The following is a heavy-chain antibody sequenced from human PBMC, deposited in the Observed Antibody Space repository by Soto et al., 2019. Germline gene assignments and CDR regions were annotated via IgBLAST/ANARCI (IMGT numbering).Heavy chain of an antibody. Sequence: QVQLVESGGGVVQPGRSLRLSCAASGFTFSSYAMHWVRQAPGKGLEWVAVISYDGNNIYYADSVKGRFTISRDISKNTLYLQMNSLRADDTAVYYCARDLRPTDMATVVDYWGQGTLVTVSS. D-gene: IGHD4-4*01. CDR1: GFTFSSYA. CDR3: ARDLRPTDMATVVDY. J-gene: IGHJ4*02. V-gene: IGHV3-30-3*01. CDR2: ISYDGNNI.